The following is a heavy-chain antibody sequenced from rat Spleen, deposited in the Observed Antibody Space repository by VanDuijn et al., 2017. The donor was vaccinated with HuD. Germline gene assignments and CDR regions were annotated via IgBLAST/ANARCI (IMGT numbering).Heavy chain of an antibody. CDR2: ISYDGNSI. CDR1: GFTFSDYN. CDR3: TSPYNSGQRFPFAY. J-gene: IGHJ3*01. V-gene: IGHV5-7*01. Sequence: EVQLVESGGGLVQPGRSLKLSCAASGFTFSDYNMAWVRQAPTKGLEWVASISYDGNSIYYRDSVQGRFTISRDIAKSTLYLQMDSLRSEDTATYYCTSPYNSGQRFPFAYWGQGTLVTVSS. D-gene: IGHD4-3*01.